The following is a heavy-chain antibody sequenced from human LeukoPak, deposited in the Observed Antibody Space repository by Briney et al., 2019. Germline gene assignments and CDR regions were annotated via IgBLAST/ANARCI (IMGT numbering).Heavy chain of an antibody. V-gene: IGHV1-69*13. Sequence: ASVKVSCKASGGTFSSYAISWVRQAPGQGLEWMGGIIPILGTANYAQKFQGRVTITADESTSTAYMELSSLRSEDTAVYYCARLVVYCSSTSCYRDTYYFDYWGQGTLVTVSS. CDR1: GGTFSSYA. D-gene: IGHD2-2*02. CDR2: IIPILGTA. CDR3: ARLVVYCSSTSCYRDTYYFDY. J-gene: IGHJ4*02.